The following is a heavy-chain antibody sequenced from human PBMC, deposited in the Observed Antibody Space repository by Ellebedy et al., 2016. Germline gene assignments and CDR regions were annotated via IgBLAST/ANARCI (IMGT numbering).Heavy chain of an antibody. Sequence: GESLKISCAASGFTFSNHGMSWVRQAPGKGLEWVAVIWYDGSNKYYADSVKGRFTISRDNSKNTLYLQMNSLRAEDTAVYYCAREGGYASWAYFDYWGQGTLVTVSS. V-gene: IGHV3-33*08. CDR2: IWYDGSNK. CDR1: GFTFSNHG. D-gene: IGHD5-12*01. CDR3: AREGGYASWAYFDY. J-gene: IGHJ4*02.